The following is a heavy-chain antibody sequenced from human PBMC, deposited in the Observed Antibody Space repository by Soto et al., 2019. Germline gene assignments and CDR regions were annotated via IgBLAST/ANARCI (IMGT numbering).Heavy chain of an antibody. CDR2: IIPIFGTA. D-gene: IGHD4-17*01. V-gene: IGHV1-69*12. CDR3: ARDTYGDYVTADV. CDR1: GATFSSYA. J-gene: IGHJ6*02. Sequence: QVQRVQSGAEVKKPGSSVKVSCKASGATFSSYAISWVRQAPGQGLEWMGGIIPIFGTANYAQKFQGRVTSTGDESTSTAYLELSSLRSEDTAVYYCARDTYGDYVTADVWGQGTTVTVSS.